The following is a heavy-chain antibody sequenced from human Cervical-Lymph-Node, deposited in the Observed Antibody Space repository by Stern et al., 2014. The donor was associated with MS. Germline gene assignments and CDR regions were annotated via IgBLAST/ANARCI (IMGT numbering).Heavy chain of an antibody. Sequence: QVQLVQSGPGLVKPSETLSLTCKISGGSISSYFWSWIRQPAGKGLEWIGRDSTGGSTNYTPSLKSRLPMSIDTSKNHFSLKLNSVTAADTAVYYCARDDLVLGGGKNWFDFWGQGILVTVSS. CDR2: DSTGGST. V-gene: IGHV4-4*07. CDR1: GGSISSYF. J-gene: IGHJ5*01. CDR3: ARDDLVLGGGKNWFDF.